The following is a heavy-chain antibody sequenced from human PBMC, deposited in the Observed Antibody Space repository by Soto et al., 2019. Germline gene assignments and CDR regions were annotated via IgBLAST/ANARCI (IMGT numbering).Heavy chain of an antibody. J-gene: IGHJ5*02. CDR2: ISYDGSNK. CDR3: AKDDYFDP. D-gene: IGHD4-17*01. Sequence: GGSLRLSCAASGFTFSSYGMHWVRQAPGKGLEWVAVISYDGSNKYYADSVKGRFTISRDNSKNTLYLQMNSLRAEDTAVYYCAKDDYFDPWGQGTLVTVSS. V-gene: IGHV3-30*18. CDR1: GFTFSSYG.